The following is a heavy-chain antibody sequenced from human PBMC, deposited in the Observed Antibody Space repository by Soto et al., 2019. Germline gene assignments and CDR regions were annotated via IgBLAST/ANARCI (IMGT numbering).Heavy chain of an antibody. V-gene: IGHV4-39*01. Sequence: SETLSLTCTVSGGSISSSSYYWGWIRQPPGKGLEWIGSIYYSGSTYYNPSLKSRVTISVDTSKNQFSLKLSSVTAADTAVYYCARTVEVHFWSGLRGYGMDVWGQGTTVTVSS. CDR2: IYYSGST. CDR3: ARTVEVHFWSGLRGYGMDV. D-gene: IGHD3-3*02. J-gene: IGHJ6*02. CDR1: GGSISSSSYY.